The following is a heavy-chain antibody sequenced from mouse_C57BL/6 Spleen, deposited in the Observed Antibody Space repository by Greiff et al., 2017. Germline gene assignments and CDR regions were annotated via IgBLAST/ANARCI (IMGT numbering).Heavy chain of an antibody. CDR3: ARVNWDRGFDY. V-gene: IGHV5-4*03. D-gene: IGHD4-1*01. CDR2: ISDGGSYT. J-gene: IGHJ2*01. Sequence: EVNLVESGGGLVKPGGSLKLSCAASGFTFSSYAMSWVRQTPEKRLEWVATISDGGSYTYYPDNVKGRFTISRDNAKNNLYLQMSHLKSEDTAMYYCARVNWDRGFDYWGQGTTLTVSS. CDR1: GFTFSSYA.